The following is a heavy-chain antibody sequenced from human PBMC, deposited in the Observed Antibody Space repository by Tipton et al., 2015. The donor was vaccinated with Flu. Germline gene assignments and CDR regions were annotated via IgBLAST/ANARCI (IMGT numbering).Heavy chain of an antibody. CDR3: AKDQYSYESSGFYWED. Sequence: SLRLSCAASGLIFSGYAISWVRQAPGKGLEWVSGISGRGDTTNYADSVKGRFTISRDNSKNTVYLQMNSLRGEDTAVYFCAKDQYSYESSGFYWEDWGQGTLVTVSS. CDR1: GLIFSGYA. CDR2: ISGRGDTT. D-gene: IGHD3-22*01. V-gene: IGHV3-23*01. J-gene: IGHJ4*02.